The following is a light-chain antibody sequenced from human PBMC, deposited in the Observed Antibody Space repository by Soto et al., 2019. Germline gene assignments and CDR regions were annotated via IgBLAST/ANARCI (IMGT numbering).Light chain of an antibody. CDR1: QSVSSN. V-gene: IGKV3D-15*01. J-gene: IGKJ5*01. CDR2: DAF. Sequence: EIVMTQSPATLSVSPGESATLSCRAGQSVSSNLAWYQQKPGQAPRLLIYDAFTRATGIPARFSGSVSGTEFTLTISSLQSEDFAVYYCQQYNNWPPITFGQGTRLEI. CDR3: QQYNNWPPIT.